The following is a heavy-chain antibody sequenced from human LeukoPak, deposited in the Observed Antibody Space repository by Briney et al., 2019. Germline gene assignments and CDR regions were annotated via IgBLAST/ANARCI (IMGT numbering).Heavy chain of an antibody. V-gene: IGHV3-43*02. CDR1: GLNFDDSA. J-gene: IGHJ4*02. CDR2: ISADGGST. Sequence: PRGSLSLSCVASGLNFDDSAMHWVGPAQGKGLEWVSLISADGGSTFSADSVKGRFSISRDNSKNSLYLQMNSLRSEDTAMYYFAKESGKFDYWGQGTLVAVSS. CDR3: AKESGKFDY.